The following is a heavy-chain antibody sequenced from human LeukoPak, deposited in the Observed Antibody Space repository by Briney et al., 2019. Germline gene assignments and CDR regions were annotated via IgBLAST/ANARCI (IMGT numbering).Heavy chain of an antibody. D-gene: IGHD3-10*01. CDR2: IYHSGTT. Sequence: SETLSLTCTVSGYSISSGYYWGWIRQPPGKGLEWIGSIYHSGTTNYNPSLKSRVTISVHTSKNQFSLKLSSVTAADTAVYYCARLTKNDSGSYRFGKKKRGYMDVWGKGTTVTISS. CDR3: ARLTKNDSGSYRFGKKKRGYMDV. J-gene: IGHJ6*03. V-gene: IGHV4-38-2*02. CDR1: GYSISSGYY.